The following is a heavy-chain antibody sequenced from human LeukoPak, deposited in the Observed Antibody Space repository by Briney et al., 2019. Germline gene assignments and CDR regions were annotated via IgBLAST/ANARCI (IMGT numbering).Heavy chain of an antibody. CDR3: AKDLREAVARTSDY. CDR2: IRYDGSNK. V-gene: IGHV3-30*02. Sequence: GGSLRLSCAASGFTFSSYGMHWVRQAPGKGLEWVAFIRYDGSNKYYADSVKGRFTISRDNSKNTLYLQMNKLRAEDTAVYYCAKDLREAVARTSDYRGHGALVTVSS. CDR1: GFTFSSYG. J-gene: IGHJ4*01. D-gene: IGHD6-19*01.